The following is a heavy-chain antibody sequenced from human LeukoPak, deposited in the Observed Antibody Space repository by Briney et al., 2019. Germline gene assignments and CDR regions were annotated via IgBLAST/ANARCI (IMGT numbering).Heavy chain of an antibody. CDR2: IRYDGSNK. D-gene: IGHD1-1*01. CDR1: GFTFSSYG. V-gene: IGHV3-30*02. J-gene: IGHJ4*02. CDR3: AKDQGNWVGLLDH. Sequence: PGGSLRLSCAASGFTFSSYGMHWVRQAPGKGLEWVAFIRYDGSNKYYADSVKGRFTISRDNSKNTLYLQMNSLRAEDTAVYYCAKDQGNWVGLLDHWGQGILVTVSS.